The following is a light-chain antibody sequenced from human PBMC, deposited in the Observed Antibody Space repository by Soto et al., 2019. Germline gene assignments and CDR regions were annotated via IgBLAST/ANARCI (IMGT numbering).Light chain of an antibody. J-gene: IGKJ4*01. CDR1: QSLLHRDGKTY. V-gene: IGKV2D-29*01. CDR3: MQDVELPFT. Sequence: VLTQPPSASVTPGQPASISCKSSQSLLHRDGKTYLYWYLQKPGQPPRLLIYEVSNRFSGVPDRFGASGSGTDFTLKISRVEAEDVGVYYCMQDVELPFTFGGGTKVDIK. CDR2: EVS.